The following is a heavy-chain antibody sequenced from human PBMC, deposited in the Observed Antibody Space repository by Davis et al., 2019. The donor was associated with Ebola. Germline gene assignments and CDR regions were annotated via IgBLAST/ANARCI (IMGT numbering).Heavy chain of an antibody. D-gene: IGHD6-19*01. CDR3: ARDHSSVYYYYGMDV. Sequence: SVKVSCKASGGTFSSYAISWVRQAPGQGLEWMGGIIPIFSTANYAQKFQGRVTITADKSTSTAYMELSSLRSEDTAVYYCARDHSSVYYYYGMDVWGQGTTVTVSS. V-gene: IGHV1-69*06. J-gene: IGHJ6*02. CDR2: IIPIFSTA. CDR1: GGTFSSYA.